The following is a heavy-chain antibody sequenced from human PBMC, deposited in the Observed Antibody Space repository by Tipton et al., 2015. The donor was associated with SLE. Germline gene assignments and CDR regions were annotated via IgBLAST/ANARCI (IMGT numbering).Heavy chain of an antibody. CDR1: GFTFSSYA. Sequence: SLRLSCAASGFTFSSYAMSWVRQAPGKGLEWVANIRQTGGERNYVDSVKGRFTISRDNPKNSLFLQMNSLRVEDTAVYYCARRPPGSSHFDYWGQGTLVTVSS. J-gene: IGHJ4*02. CDR3: ARRPPGSSHFDY. V-gene: IGHV3-7*01. D-gene: IGHD6-6*01. CDR2: IRQTGGER.